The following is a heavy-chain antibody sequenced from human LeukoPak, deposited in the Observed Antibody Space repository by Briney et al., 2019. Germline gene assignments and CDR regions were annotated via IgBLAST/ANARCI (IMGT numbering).Heavy chain of an antibody. CDR3: ARVVYDSDWYVDF. Sequence: GGSLRLSCAASGLTFSSYGMHWVRQAPGKGLEWVAVISYDGTIRNYADSVKGRFTISRDNSKNTLYLQVNSLRAEDTAVYYCARVVYDSDWYVDFWGQGTLVTVSS. CDR2: ISYDGTIR. V-gene: IGHV3-30*03. CDR1: GLTFSSYG. J-gene: IGHJ4*02. D-gene: IGHD3-22*01.